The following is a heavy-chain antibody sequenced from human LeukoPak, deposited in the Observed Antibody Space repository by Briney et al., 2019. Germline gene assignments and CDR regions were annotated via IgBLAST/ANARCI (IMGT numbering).Heavy chain of an antibody. CDR2: IYYSGST. J-gene: IGHJ4*02. CDR3: ARTLGDSSGYYYVPYYFDY. D-gene: IGHD3-22*01. Sequence: SETLSLTCTVSGGSISSSSYYWGWIRQPPGKGLEWIGSIYYSGSTYYNPSLKSRVTISVDTSKNQFSLKLSSVTAADTAVYYCARTLGDSSGYYYVPYYFDYWGQGTLVTVSS. CDR1: GGSISSSSYY. V-gene: IGHV4-39*01.